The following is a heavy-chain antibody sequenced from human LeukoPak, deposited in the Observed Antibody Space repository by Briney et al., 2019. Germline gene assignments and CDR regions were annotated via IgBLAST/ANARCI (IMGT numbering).Heavy chain of an antibody. CDR3: AKDRPNYYGSNGHYYKLNGDC. Sequence: GGSLRLSCAASGFTFSSYAMIWVRQAPGKGLEWVSSITSSGAATYYADSVKGRFTISRDNSDNTLYLQMNSLRAEDTAVYYCAKDRPNYYGSNGHYYKLNGDCWGQGTLVTVSS. D-gene: IGHD3-22*01. CDR2: ITSSGAAT. J-gene: IGHJ4*02. CDR1: GFTFSSYA. V-gene: IGHV3-23*01.